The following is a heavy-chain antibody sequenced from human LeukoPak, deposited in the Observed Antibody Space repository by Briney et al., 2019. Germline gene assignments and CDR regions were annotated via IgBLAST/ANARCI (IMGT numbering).Heavy chain of an antibody. Sequence: GGSLRLSCAASGFTFDDYAMHWVRQAPGKGLEWVSGISWNSGSIGYADSVKGRFTISRDNAKNSLYLQMNSLRAEDTALYYCAKDGAAMVNCYFDYWGQGTLVTVSS. CDR3: AKDGAAMVNCYFDY. CDR2: ISWNSGSI. V-gene: IGHV3-9*01. J-gene: IGHJ4*02. D-gene: IGHD5-18*01. CDR1: GFTFDDYA.